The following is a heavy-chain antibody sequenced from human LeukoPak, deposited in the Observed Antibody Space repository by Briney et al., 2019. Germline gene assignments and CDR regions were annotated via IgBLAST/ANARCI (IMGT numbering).Heavy chain of an antibody. J-gene: IGHJ4*02. CDR2: ISDSGSHT. Sequence: GGSLRLSCAASGFIFDRYGMTWVRQAPGGGLKWVSSISDSGSHTYYADSVKGRFTVSRDNSKNTVYVQMNSLRAEDTAIYYCAKQESSGSYPYYFDYWGQGTLVTVSS. CDR3: AKQESSGSYPYYFDY. D-gene: IGHD3-22*01. CDR1: GFIFDRYG. V-gene: IGHV3-23*01.